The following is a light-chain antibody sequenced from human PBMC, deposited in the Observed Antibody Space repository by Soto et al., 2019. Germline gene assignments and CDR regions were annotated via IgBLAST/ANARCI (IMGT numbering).Light chain of an antibody. CDR1: QSVSSN. J-gene: IGKJ2*01. CDR2: GAS. V-gene: IGKV3-15*01. CDR3: QQYNSRPPYT. Sequence: EIVMTQSPATLSVSPGERATLSCRASQSVSSNLAWYQHKPGQAPRLLIYGASTRATGIPARFSGSGSGTEFTLTISSLQSEDFAVYYCQQYNSRPPYTFGQGTKLEIK.